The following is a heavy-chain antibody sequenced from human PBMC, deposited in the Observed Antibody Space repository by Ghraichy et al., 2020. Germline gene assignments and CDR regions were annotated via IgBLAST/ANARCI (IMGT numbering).Heavy chain of an antibody. D-gene: IGHD4-17*01. Sequence: SVKVSCKASGGTFSSYAISWVRQAPGQGLEWMGGIIPIFGTANYAQKFQGRVTITADESTSTAYMELSSLRSEDTAVYYCARDYGDYETHYFDYWGQGTLVTVSS. V-gene: IGHV1-69*13. CDR1: GGTFSSYA. J-gene: IGHJ4*02. CDR3: ARDYGDYETHYFDY. CDR2: IIPIFGTA.